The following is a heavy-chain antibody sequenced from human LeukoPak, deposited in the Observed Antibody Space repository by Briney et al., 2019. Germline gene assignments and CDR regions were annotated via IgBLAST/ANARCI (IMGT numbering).Heavy chain of an antibody. J-gene: IGHJ4*02. D-gene: IGHD3/OR15-3a*01. Sequence: PGGSLRLSCAASGFTFSTYAMTWVRQAPGKGLEWVSDISGSGGGTYYADSVKGRFTISRDNSKNTLYLQMNSLRAEDTAVYHCAKWTRRSENYLDHWGQGTLVTVSS. V-gene: IGHV3-23*01. CDR1: GFTFSTYA. CDR3: AKWTRRSENYLDH. CDR2: ISGSGGGT.